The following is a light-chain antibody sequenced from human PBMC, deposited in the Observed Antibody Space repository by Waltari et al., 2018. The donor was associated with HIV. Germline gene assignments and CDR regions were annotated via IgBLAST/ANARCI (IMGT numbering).Light chain of an antibody. J-gene: IGLJ2*01. Sequence: QSALTQPPSVSGSPGQSVTISCAGTHSDIGGYDRVPWYQQPPGQAPKLLIYEVTNRPSGVPGRFSASKSGTTASLTISGLQAGDEGDYYCSSYSATNTVVFGGGTKLTVL. V-gene: IGLV2-18*02. CDR2: EVT. CDR3: SSYSATNTVV. CDR1: HSDIGGYDR.